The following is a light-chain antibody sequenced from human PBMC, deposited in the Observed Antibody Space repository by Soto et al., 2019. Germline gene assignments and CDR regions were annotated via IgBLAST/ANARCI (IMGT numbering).Light chain of an antibody. CDR2: GAS. J-gene: IGKJ1*01. CDR1: QSVGTF. CDR3: QQYNNWPPTWT. Sequence: EVVLTQTPGTLSLSPGGRASLSCRASQSVGTFLAWYQQKPGQAPRFLIYGASTRATGIPARFSGSGSGTEFTLTISSLQSEDFAVYYCQQYNNWPPTWTFGQGTKVDIK. V-gene: IGKV3-15*01.